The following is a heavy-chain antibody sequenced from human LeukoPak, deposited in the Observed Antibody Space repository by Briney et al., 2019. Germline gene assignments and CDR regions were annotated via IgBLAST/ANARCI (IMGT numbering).Heavy chain of an antibody. D-gene: IGHD1-1*01. J-gene: IGHJ4*02. V-gene: IGHV4-59*01. Sequence: SETLSLTCTVSGGSISPYYWSWIRQTPGKGLEWIGYILYSGTTTNYNPSLKSRVTISVDTSKNQFSLKLGSVTAADTAVYYCARVGDWNDLVYWGQGTLVTVSS. CDR3: ARVGDWNDLVY. CDR2: ILYSGTTT. CDR1: GGSISPYY.